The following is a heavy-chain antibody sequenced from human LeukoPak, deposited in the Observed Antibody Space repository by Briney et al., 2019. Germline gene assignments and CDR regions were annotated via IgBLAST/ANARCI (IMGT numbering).Heavy chain of an antibody. V-gene: IGHV3-33*01. CDR1: GFTFSSYG. J-gene: IGHJ4*02. CDR3: ARDPSRPYSSSWLDY. Sequence: GRSLRLSCAASGFTFSSYGMHWVRQAPGKGLEWVAVIWYDGSNKYYADSVKGQFTISRDNSKNTLYLQMNSLRAEDTAVYYCARDPSRPYSSSWLDYWGQGTLVTVSS. CDR2: IWYDGSNK. D-gene: IGHD6-13*01.